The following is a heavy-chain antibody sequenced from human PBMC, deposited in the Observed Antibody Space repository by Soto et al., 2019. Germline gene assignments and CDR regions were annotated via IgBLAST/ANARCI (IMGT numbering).Heavy chain of an antibody. CDR2: IYYSGST. D-gene: IGHD2-2*01. Sequence: QLQLQESGPGLVKPSETLSLTCTVSGGSISISRYYLGWIRQPPGKGLEWIGSIYYSGSTYYNPSLKSRVTIAVDTYKNQFSLKLSSVTAADTAVYYCARLGSDIVVVPAAYGPVGFWFDHWGQGTLFTVSS. J-gene: IGHJ5*02. CDR3: ARLGSDIVVVPAAYGPVGFWFDH. V-gene: IGHV4-39*01. CDR1: GGSISISRYY.